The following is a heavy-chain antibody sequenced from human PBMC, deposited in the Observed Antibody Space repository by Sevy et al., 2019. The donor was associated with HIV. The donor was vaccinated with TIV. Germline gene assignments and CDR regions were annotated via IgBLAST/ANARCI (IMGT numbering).Heavy chain of an antibody. CDR2: IYYSGST. D-gene: IGHD3-10*01. J-gene: IGHJ6*03. Sequence: SETLSLTCTVSGGSISSYYWSWIRQPPGKGLEWIGYIYYSGSTNYNPSLKSRVTISVDTSKNQFSLKLSSVTAADTAVYYCARESPVTMVRGVVRGNYCYYMDVWGKGTTVTVSS. CDR1: GGSISSYY. V-gene: IGHV4-59*01. CDR3: ARESPVTMVRGVVRGNYCYYMDV.